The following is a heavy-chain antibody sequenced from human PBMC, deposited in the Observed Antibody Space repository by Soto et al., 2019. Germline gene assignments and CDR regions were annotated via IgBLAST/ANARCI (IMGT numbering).Heavy chain of an antibody. J-gene: IGHJ5*02. D-gene: IGHD1-26*01. Sequence: ASVKVSCKASGYTFTGYYMHWVRQAPGQGLEWVGWINPNSGGTNYAQKFQGRVTMTRDTSISTAYMELSRLRSDDTAVYYCARPPPGAVGATRPWFDPWGQGTLVTVSS. CDR1: GYTFTGYY. V-gene: IGHV1-2*02. CDR3: ARPPPGAVGATRPWFDP. CDR2: INPNSGGT.